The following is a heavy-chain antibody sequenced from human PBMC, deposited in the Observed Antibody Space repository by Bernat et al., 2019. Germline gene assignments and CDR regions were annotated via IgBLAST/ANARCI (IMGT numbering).Heavy chain of an antibody. J-gene: IGHJ3*02. CDR3: ARDSHRGLGAFDI. V-gene: IGHV3-53*01. CDR2: IYSGGST. D-gene: IGHD3-16*01. CDR1: GFTVSSNY. Sequence: EVQLVESGGGLIQPGGSLRLSCAASGFTVSSNYMSWVRQAPGKGLEWVSVIYSGGSTYYADSVKGRFTISRDNSKNTLYLQMTSLRAEDTAVYYCARDSHRGLGAFDIWGQGTMVTVSS.